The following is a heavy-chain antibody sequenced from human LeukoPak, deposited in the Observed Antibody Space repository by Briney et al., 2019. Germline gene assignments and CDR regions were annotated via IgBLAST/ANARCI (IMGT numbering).Heavy chain of an antibody. J-gene: IGHJ3*02. V-gene: IGHV4-59*01. Sequence: PSETLSLTCTVSGGSISSYYWSWIRQPPGKGLEWIGYIYYSGSTNYNPSLKSRVTISVDTSKNQFSLKLSSVTAADTAVYYCARPEGSIAARREAFDIWGQGTMVTVSS. CDR3: ARPEGSIAARREAFDI. CDR1: GGSISSYY. D-gene: IGHD6-6*01. CDR2: IYYSGST.